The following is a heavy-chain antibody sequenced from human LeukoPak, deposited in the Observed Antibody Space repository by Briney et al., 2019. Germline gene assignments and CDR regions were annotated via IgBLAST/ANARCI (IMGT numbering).Heavy chain of an antibody. J-gene: IGHJ1*01. Sequence: ASVKVSCKASGYTFTSYYMHWVRQAPGQGLEWMGIINPSGGSTSYTQKFQGRVTMTRDTSTSTVYMELSSLRSEDTAVYYCARDLGAAYAPFQHWGQGTLVTVSS. D-gene: IGHD3-16*01. CDR1: GYTFTSYY. CDR3: ARDLGAAYAPFQH. V-gene: IGHV1-46*01. CDR2: INPSGGST.